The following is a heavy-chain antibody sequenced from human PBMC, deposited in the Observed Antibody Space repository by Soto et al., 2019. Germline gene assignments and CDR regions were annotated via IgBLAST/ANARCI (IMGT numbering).Heavy chain of an antibody. J-gene: IGHJ4*02. CDR2: IYYSGTT. CDR1: GGSVSSGGYY. Sequence: SETLSLTCTVSGGSVSSGGYYWSWIRQHPGTGLEWIGYIYYSGTTYFNPSLKSRASISLDTSKNEFSLKLTSVTAADTAVYYCARRALPQCINGVCYKDGFWDYWGQGALVTVSS. CDR3: ARRALPQCINGVCYKDGFWDY. V-gene: IGHV4-31*03. D-gene: IGHD2-8*01.